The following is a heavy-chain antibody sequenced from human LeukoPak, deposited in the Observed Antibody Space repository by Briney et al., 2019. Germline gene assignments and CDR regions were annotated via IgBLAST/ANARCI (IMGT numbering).Heavy chain of an antibody. J-gene: IGHJ1*01. CDR1: GFTFSSYA. D-gene: IGHD6-13*01. CDR3: ARDRMGAAAGTGLSQH. V-gene: IGHV3-30*04. Sequence: PGRSLRLSCAASGFTFSSYAMHWVRQAPGKGLEWVAVISYDGSNKYYADSVKGRFTISRDNSKNTLYLQMNSLRAEDTAVYYCARDRMGAAAGTGLSQHWGQGTLVTVSS. CDR2: ISYDGSNK.